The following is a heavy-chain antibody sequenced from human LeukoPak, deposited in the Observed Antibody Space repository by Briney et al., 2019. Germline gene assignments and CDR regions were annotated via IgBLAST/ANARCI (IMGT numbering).Heavy chain of an antibody. CDR1: GYTFTNYY. CDR2: ISGYNGKT. D-gene: IGHD6-19*01. Sequence: GASVKVSCKASGYTFTNYYIHWVRQAPGQGLEWMGRISGYNGKTNYGQKVQGRVNMTTDRSTSTAYLELRGLRSDDTAVYYCARVAVAGTLRKFDYWGQGTLVTVSS. J-gene: IGHJ4*02. CDR3: ARVAVAGTLRKFDY. V-gene: IGHV1-18*04.